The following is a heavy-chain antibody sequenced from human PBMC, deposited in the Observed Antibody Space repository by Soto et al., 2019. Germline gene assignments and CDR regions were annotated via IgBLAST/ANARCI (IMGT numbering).Heavy chain of an antibody. D-gene: IGHD3-16*01. V-gene: IGHV2-5*02. Sequence: SGPTLVNPTQTLTLTCSFSGFSLSTSRVGVAWIRHPPGKALEWLAIIYWDDDRRYSPSLKTRLAITKDTSKNQVVLTMTNLDPGDIATYYCAHLLITWGGVSALDAFAMWGQGTMVTVSS. CDR3: AHLLITWGGVSALDAFAM. CDR1: GFSLSTSRVG. CDR2: IYWDDDR. J-gene: IGHJ3*02.